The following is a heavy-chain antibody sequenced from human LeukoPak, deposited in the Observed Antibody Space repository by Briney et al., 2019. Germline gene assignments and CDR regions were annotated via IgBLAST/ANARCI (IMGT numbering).Heavy chain of an antibody. D-gene: IGHD2-21*02. V-gene: IGHV1-18*01. J-gene: IGHJ3*02. CDR1: GYTFTSYG. Sequence: ASVKVSCKASGYTFTSYGISWVRQAPGQGLEWMGWISAYNGNTNYAQKLQGRVTMTTDTSTSTAYMELRSLRSGDTAVYYCAREEAYCGGDCYSDDAFDIWGQGTMVTVSS. CDR2: ISAYNGNT. CDR3: AREEAYCGGDCYSDDAFDI.